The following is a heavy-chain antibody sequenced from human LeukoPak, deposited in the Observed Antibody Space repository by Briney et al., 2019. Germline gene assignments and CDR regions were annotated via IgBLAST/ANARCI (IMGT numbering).Heavy chain of an antibody. D-gene: IGHD2-2*01. J-gene: IGHJ4*02. Sequence: SQTLSLTCTVSGGSISSGSYFWSWIRQPAGKGLEWIGRIYTSGSTNYNPSLKSRVTISVDTSKNQFSLKLSSVTAADTAVYYCARGTKGVVVPAARGYYFDYWGQGTLVTVSS. CDR3: ARGTKGVVVPAARGYYFDY. CDR2: IYTSGST. V-gene: IGHV4-61*02. CDR1: GGSISSGSYF.